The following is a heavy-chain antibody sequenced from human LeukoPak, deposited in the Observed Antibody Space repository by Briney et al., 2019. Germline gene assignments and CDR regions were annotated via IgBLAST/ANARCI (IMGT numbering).Heavy chain of an antibody. Sequence: GGSLRLSCAASGFTFSSYGMHWVRQAPGKGLEWVTVIRYDGSNKYYADSVKGRFTISRDNSKNTLYLQMNSLRAEDTAVYYCAKDLEDILTGYYGTSDYWGQGTLVTVSS. J-gene: IGHJ4*02. V-gene: IGHV3-30*02. CDR2: IRYDGSNK. CDR1: GFTFSSYG. CDR3: AKDLEDILTGYYGTSDY. D-gene: IGHD3-9*01.